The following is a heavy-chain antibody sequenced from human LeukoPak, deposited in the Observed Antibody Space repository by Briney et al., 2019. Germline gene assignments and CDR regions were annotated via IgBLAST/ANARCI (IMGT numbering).Heavy chain of an antibody. Sequence: GGSLRLSCAASGFTFSSYGMHWVRQAPGKGLEWVAVISYDGSNKYYADSVKGRFTISRDNSKNMLYLQMNSLRAEDTAVYYCAKDAFRYSGYDDNTVFDYWGQGTLVTVSS. CDR1: GFTFSSYG. V-gene: IGHV3-30*18. D-gene: IGHD5-12*01. CDR3: AKDAFRYSGYDDNTVFDY. CDR2: ISYDGSNK. J-gene: IGHJ4*02.